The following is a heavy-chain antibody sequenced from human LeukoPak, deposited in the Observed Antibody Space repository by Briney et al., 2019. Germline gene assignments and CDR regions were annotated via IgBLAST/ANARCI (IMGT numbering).Heavy chain of an antibody. Sequence: WASVTVSCTASGYTFTSYGISWVRQAPGQGLEWMGWINAYNGNTNYAQKVQGRVTMTTDTSTSTAYMELRSLTSDDTAVYYCARHPGYCSSTNCYFDYWGQGTLVTVSS. D-gene: IGHD2-2*01. J-gene: IGHJ4*02. CDR3: ARHPGYCSSTNCYFDY. V-gene: IGHV1-18*01. CDR1: GYTFTSYG. CDR2: INAYNGNT.